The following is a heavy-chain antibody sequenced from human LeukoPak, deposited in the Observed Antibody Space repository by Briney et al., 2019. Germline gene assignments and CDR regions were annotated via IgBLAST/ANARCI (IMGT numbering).Heavy chain of an antibody. D-gene: IGHD2-2*01. J-gene: IGHJ6*02. CDR1: GYTFTSYA. V-gene: IGHV1-69*04. CDR3: ARSDIVVVPAAPADYYYYGMDV. CDR2: IIPILGIA. Sequence: GASVKVSCKASGYTFTSYAISWVRQAPGQGLEWMGRIIPILGIANYAQKFQGRVTITADKSTSTAYMELSSLRSEDTAVYYCARSDIVVVPAAPADYYYYGMDVWGQGTTVTVSS.